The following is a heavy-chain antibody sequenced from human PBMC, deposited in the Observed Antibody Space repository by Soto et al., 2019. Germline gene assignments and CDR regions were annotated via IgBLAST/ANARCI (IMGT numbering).Heavy chain of an antibody. CDR2: IYHSGRT. CDR1: SGSISSSNW. CDR3: ARGSSITDVVAATPFDY. D-gene: IGHD2-15*01. Sequence: QVQLQESGPGLVKPSGTLSLTCAVSSGSISSSNWWSWVRQPPGKGLEWIGEIYHSGRTNYNPSLKSRVTISVDKSKNQFSLKRSSVTAADPAVYYCARGSSITDVVAATPFDYWGQGTLVTVSS. V-gene: IGHV4-4*02. J-gene: IGHJ4*02.